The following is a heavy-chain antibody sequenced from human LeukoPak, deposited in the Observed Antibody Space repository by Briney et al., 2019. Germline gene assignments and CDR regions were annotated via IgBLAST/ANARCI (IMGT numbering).Heavy chain of an antibody. V-gene: IGHV4-59*08. CDR2: IYYSGST. D-gene: IGHD3-3*01. CDR1: GGSISSYY. J-gene: IGHJ4*02. Sequence: SETLSLTCTVSGGSISSYYWSWIRQPPGKGLEWIGYIYYSGSTNYNPSLKSRVTISVDTSKNQFSLKLSSVTAADTAVYYCARHQAIFGVVIYSWGQGTLVTVSS. CDR3: ARHQAIFGVVIYS.